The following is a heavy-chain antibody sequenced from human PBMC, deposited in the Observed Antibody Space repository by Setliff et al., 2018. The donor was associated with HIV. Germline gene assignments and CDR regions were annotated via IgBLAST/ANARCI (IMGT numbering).Heavy chain of an antibody. J-gene: IGHJ5*02. CDR3: AKDFHDCGDASWFDP. D-gene: IGHD4-17*01. Sequence: GGSLRLSCTASGFTFSDSVMHWVRQPPGKGLEWVAAISVDGSGKFYADSVKGRFTISRDNSRNTLYLQMNSLRVGDTAIYYCAKDFHDCGDASWFDPWGQGTLVTVSS. CDR2: ISVDGSGK. CDR1: GFTFSDSV. V-gene: IGHV3-30*07.